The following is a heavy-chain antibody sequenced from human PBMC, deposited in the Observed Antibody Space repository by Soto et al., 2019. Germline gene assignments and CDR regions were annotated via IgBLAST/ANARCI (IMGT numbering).Heavy chain of an antibody. D-gene: IGHD6-19*01. CDR3: ARGGSSGWYYDYYYGMDV. J-gene: IGHJ6*02. V-gene: IGHV4-34*01. CDR1: GGSFSGYY. CDR2: INHSGST. Sequence: QVQLQQWGAGLLKPSETLSLTCAVYGGSFSGYYWSWIRQPPGKGLEWIGEINHSGSTNYNPSLKSRVTISVDTSKNQFSLKLSSVTAADTAVYYCARGGSSGWYYDYYYGMDVWGQGTTVTVSS.